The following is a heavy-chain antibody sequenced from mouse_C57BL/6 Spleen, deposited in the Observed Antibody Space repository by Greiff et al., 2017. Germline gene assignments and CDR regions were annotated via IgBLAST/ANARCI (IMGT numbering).Heavy chain of an antibody. CDR3: AREGFITTVVAPFDY. CDR1: GYTFTDYY. V-gene: IGHV1-76*01. D-gene: IGHD1-1*01. CDR2: IYPGSGNT. J-gene: IGHJ2*01. Sequence: QVQLQQSGAELVRPGASVKLSCKASGYTFTDYYINWVKQRPGQGLEWIARIYPGSGNTYYNEKFKGKATLTAEKSSSTAYMQLSSLTSEDSAVYFCAREGFITTVVAPFDYWGQGTTLTVSS.